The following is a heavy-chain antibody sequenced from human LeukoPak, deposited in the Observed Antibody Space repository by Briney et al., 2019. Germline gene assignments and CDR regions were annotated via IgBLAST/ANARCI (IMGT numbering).Heavy chain of an antibody. CDR3: SPGIDY. CDR1: GFTFSSFA. Sequence: GGSLRLSCAASGFTFSSFAMSWVRQAPGKGLEWVSYISSSSSTIYYADSVKGRFTISRDNAKNSLYLQMNSLRAEDTAVYYCSPGIDYWGQGTLVTVSS. CDR2: ISSSSSTI. J-gene: IGHJ4*02. V-gene: IGHV3-48*01. D-gene: IGHD1-26*01.